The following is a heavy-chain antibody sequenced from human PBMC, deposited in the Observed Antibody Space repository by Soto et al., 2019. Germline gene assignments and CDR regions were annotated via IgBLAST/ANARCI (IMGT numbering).Heavy chain of an antibody. D-gene: IGHD5-12*01. V-gene: IGHV4-39*01. CDR3: ARRLRGYCGYGYYYYGLAV. Sequence: PSETLSLTCTVSGGSISSSSYYWGWIRQPPGKGLEWIGSIYYSGSTYYNPSLKSRVTISVDTSKNQFSLKLSSVTAADTAVYYCARRLRGYCGYGYYYYGLAVWGQGTTVTVSS. J-gene: IGHJ6*02. CDR1: GGSISSSSYY. CDR2: IYYSGST.